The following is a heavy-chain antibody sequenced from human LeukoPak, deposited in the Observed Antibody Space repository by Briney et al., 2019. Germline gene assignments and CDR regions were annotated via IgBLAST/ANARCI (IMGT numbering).Heavy chain of an antibody. J-gene: IGHJ2*01. CDR1: GYPFTTYD. Sequence: ASVKVSCKASGYPFTTYDINWVRKATGQGPEWMGWMNPSSGYTGYSQKFQGRVTMTRNTSITTAYMELSSLRSEDTAVYYCARISDHNWYFDLWGRGTLVTVSS. CDR3: ARISDHNWYFDL. V-gene: IGHV1-8*01. D-gene: IGHD1-14*01. CDR2: MNPSSGYT.